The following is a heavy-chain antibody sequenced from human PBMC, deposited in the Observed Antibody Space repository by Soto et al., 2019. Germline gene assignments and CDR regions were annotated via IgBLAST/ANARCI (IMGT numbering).Heavy chain of an antibody. D-gene: IGHD2-15*01. V-gene: IGHV3-53*04. J-gene: IGHJ4*02. CDR3: ARSTARYCGGGSCYVDY. CDR1: GFTVSNNY. Sequence: EVQLGESGGGLVQPGASLRLSCAASGFTVSNNYMTWFRQAPGKGLEWISSIYSGGSTYYADSVRGRFTISRHNSRNTLHLQMNSLRPEDTAVYYCARSTARYCGGGSCYVDYWGQGALVTASS. CDR2: IYSGGST.